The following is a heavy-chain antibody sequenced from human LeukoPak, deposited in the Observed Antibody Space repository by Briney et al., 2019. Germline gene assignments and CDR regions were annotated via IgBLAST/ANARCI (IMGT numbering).Heavy chain of an antibody. CDR2: ISSNGGST. J-gene: IGHJ3*01. CDR1: GFTFSSYA. Sequence: GGSLRLSCAASGFTFSSYAMHWVRQAPGKGLEYVSAISSNGGSTYYANSVKGRFTISRDNSKNTLYLQVNSLRAEDTAVYYCAKDSDIAVAGTDDAFDLWGQGTMVTVSS. CDR3: AKDSDIAVAGTDDAFDL. V-gene: IGHV3-64*01. D-gene: IGHD6-19*01.